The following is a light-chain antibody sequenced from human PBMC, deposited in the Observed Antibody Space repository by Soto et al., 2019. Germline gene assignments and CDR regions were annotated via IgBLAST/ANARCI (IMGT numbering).Light chain of an antibody. CDR3: QSYATGLSVLYV. CDR2: GNN. CDR1: SSNIGAGYD. J-gene: IGLJ1*01. Sequence: QLVLTQPPSVSGAPGQRVTISCTGSSSNIGAGYDVHWYQQLPGTAPKLLIYGNNNRPSGVPDRFSGSKSGTSASLAVTGLQAEDEADYYCQSYATGLSVLYVFGTGTKLTVL. V-gene: IGLV1-40*01.